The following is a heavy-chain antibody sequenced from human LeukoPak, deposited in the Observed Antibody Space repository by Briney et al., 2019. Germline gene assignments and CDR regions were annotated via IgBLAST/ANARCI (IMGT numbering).Heavy chain of an antibody. CDR3: AKDRGGSNPNNWFDP. J-gene: IGHJ5*02. V-gene: IGHV3-23*01. D-gene: IGHD3-10*01. CDR1: GFTFSSYA. Sequence: AGGSLRLSCAASGFTFSSYAMSWVRQAPGKGLEWVSAISGSGGSTYYADSVKGRFTIARDNSRNTLYVQMNSLRPEDTAVYYCAKDRGGSNPNNWFDPWGQGTLVTVSS. CDR2: ISGSGGST.